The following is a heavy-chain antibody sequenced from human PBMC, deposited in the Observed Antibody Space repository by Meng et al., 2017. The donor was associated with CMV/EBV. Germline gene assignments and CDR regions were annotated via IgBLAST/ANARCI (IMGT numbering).Heavy chain of an antibody. CDR2: IKQDGSEK. D-gene: IGHD3-10*01. J-gene: IGHJ6*02. CDR3: ARDGFSRDNTMVRGVIITVVHYYYGMDV. V-gene: IGHV3-7*01. CDR1: GFTFSSYW. Sequence: GGSLRLSCAASGFTFSSYWMSWVRQAPGKGLEWVANIKQDGSEKYYVDSVKGRFTISRDNAKNSLYLQMNSLRAEDKAVYYCARDGFSRDNTMVRGVIITVVHYYYGMDVWGQGTTVTVSS.